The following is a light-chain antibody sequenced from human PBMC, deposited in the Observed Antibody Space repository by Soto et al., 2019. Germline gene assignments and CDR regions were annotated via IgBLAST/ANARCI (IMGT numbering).Light chain of an antibody. CDR1: ILGYKY. J-gene: IGLJ2*01. CDR3: QAWDSTTVI. CDR2: HDT. V-gene: IGLV3-1*01. Sequence: SYELTQPPSVSVSPGQTANITCSGDILGYKYVCWYQQKPGQSPVLVIYHDTERPSGIPERFSGSSSENTATLTITGSQAMDEADYYCQAWDSTTVIFGGGTKLTVL.